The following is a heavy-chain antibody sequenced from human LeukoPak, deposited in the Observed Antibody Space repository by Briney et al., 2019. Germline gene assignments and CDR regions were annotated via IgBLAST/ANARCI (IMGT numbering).Heavy chain of an antibody. J-gene: IGHJ4*02. D-gene: IGHD1-26*01. CDR2: MNPNSGNT. CDR1: GYTFTSYD. V-gene: IGHV1-8*01. Sequence: VASVKVSCRTSGYTFTSYDINWVRQATGQGLEWMGLMNPNSGNTDYAQKFQGRVTMTTNTSISTAYMELNSLRSEDTAVYYCARGAALVGATEFDYWGQGTLVTVSS. CDR3: ARGAALVGATEFDY.